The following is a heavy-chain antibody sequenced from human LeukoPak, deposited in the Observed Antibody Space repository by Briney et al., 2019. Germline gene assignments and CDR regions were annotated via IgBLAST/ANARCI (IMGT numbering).Heavy chain of an antibody. CDR1: GFTFGDYA. Sequence: PGGSLTLSCTASGFTFGDYAINWVRQAPGKGLEWVGFIRTKAYGGTTEYAAPVKARFTISRDDSKSIAYLQTNSLKTEDTAVYYCHRGYYCGGDCYFAFDYWGQGTLATVSS. CDR2: IRTKAYGGTT. J-gene: IGHJ4*02. V-gene: IGHV3-49*04. CDR3: HRGYYCGGDCYFAFDY. D-gene: IGHD2-21*02.